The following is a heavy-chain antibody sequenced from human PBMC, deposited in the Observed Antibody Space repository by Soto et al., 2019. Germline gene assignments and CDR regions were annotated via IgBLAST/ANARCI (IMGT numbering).Heavy chain of an antibody. J-gene: IGHJ6*02. CDR2: ISYSGST. CDR1: GDSISSHY. CDR3: ARGRFYYGYYGMDV. V-gene: IGHV4-59*11. Sequence: TPSPTCSVSGDSISSHYWSWIPQPPGKGLEWIGYISYSGSTYYNPSLKSRVAISVDTSKNQFSLKLSSVTAADTAVYYCARGRFYYGYYGMDVWGQGTTVTVSS. D-gene: IGHD3-10*01.